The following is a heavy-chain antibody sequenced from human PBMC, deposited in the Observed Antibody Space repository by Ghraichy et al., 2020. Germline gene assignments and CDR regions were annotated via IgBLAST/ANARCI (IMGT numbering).Heavy chain of an antibody. CDR2: IYTSGST. Sequence: SETLSLTCTVSGGSISSYYWSWIRQPAGKGLEWIGRIYTSGSTNYNPSLKSRVTMSVDTSKNQFSLKLSSVTAADTAVYYCARDFLHSGSYLDYSGMDVWGQGTTVTVSS. V-gene: IGHV4-4*07. J-gene: IGHJ6*02. CDR1: GGSISSYY. CDR3: ARDFLHSGSYLDYSGMDV. D-gene: IGHD1-26*01.